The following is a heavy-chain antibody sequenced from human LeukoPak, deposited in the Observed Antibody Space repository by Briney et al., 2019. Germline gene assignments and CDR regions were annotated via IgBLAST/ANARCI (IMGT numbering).Heavy chain of an antibody. D-gene: IGHD6-19*01. CDR1: EYSLSDLS. CDR2: FDSENNKM. Sequence: ASVKVFCKISEYSLSDLSIHWVRETPGEGLEWMGGFDSENNKMVYSQKFQGRLTLTEDTSADTAYMELTSLRSEDTAVYFCATDRVYRSSGRSWGFFDYWGQGTLVIVSS. CDR3: ATDRVYRSSGRSWGFFDY. J-gene: IGHJ4*02. V-gene: IGHV1-24*01.